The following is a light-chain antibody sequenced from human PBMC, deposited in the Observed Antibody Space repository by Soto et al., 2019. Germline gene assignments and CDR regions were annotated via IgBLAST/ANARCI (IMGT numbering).Light chain of an antibody. Sequence: EIVLTQSPGTLSLSSGESATLSCRASQSVSSSYLAWYQQNPGQAPRLLNYGASSRATGIPDRFSGSGSGTDFTLTISRLEPEDFAVYYCQQYGSSPPITVGQGTRLEIK. J-gene: IGKJ5*01. CDR3: QQYGSSPPIT. CDR2: GAS. V-gene: IGKV3-20*01. CDR1: QSVSSSY.